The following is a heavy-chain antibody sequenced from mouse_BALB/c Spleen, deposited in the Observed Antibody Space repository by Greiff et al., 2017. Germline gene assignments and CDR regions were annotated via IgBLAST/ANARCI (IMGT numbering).Heavy chain of an antibody. J-gene: IGHJ2*01. Sequence: EVMLVESGGDLVKPGGSLKLSCAASGFTFSSYGMSWVRQTPDKRLEWVATISSGGSYTYYPDSVKGRFTISRDNAKNTLYLQMSSLKSEDTAMYYCARGLDGYDYWGQGTTLTVSS. CDR1: GFTFSSYG. CDR3: ARGLDGYDY. V-gene: IGHV5-6*01. D-gene: IGHD2-3*01. CDR2: ISSGGSYT.